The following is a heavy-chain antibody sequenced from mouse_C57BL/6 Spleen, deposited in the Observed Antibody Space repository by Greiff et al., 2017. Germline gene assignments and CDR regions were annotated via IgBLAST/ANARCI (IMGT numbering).Heavy chain of an antibody. CDR3: ARSLRNPPYFDV. D-gene: IGHD1-1*01. V-gene: IGHV1-72*01. J-gene: IGHJ1*03. Sequence: QVQLKQPGAELVKPGASVKLSCKASGYTFTSYWMHWVKQRPGRGLEWIGRIDPNSGGTKYNEKFKSKATLTVDKPSSTAYMQLSSLTSEDSAVYYCARSLRNPPYFDVWGTGSTVTVSS. CDR1: GYTFTSYW. CDR2: IDPNSGGT.